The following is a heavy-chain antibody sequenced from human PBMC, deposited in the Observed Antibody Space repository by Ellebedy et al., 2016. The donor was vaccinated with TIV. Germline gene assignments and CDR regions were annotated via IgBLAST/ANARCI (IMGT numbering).Heavy chain of an antibody. CDR3: ARGEGDGYNRYYYYGMDV. V-gene: IGHV4-59*01. CDR2: IYYSGST. D-gene: IGHD5-24*01. J-gene: IGHJ6*02. CDR1: GGSISSYY. Sequence: SETLSLXXTVSGGSISSYYWSWIRQPPGKGLEWIGYIYYSGSTNYNPSLKSRVTISVDTSKNQFSLKLSSVTAADTAVYYCARGEGDGYNRYYYYGMDVWGQGTTVTVSS.